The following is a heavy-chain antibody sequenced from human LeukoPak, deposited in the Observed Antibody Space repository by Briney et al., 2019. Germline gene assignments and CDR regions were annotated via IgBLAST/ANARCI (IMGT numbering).Heavy chain of an antibody. Sequence: PGGSLRLSCAASGFTFNNYAMSWVRQAPGKGLEWVSGISGSGDSTYYADSVKGRFTISRDNSKNTLYLQMGSLRAEDMAVYYCARASGYGSGSYYRNWGQGTLVTVSS. CDR1: GFTFNNYA. D-gene: IGHD3-10*01. CDR3: ARASGYGSGSYYRN. V-gene: IGHV3-23*01. CDR2: ISGSGDST. J-gene: IGHJ4*02.